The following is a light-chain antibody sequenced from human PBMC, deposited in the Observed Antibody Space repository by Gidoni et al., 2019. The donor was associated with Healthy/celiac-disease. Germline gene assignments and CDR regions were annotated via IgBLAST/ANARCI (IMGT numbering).Light chain of an antibody. CDR2: EVR. J-gene: IGLJ1*01. CDR3: SSYTSSSTLV. CDR1: SSDVGGSNY. V-gene: IGLV2-14*01. Sequence: QAALTQPASVSGSPGQSLTISCTGTSSDVGGSNYVSWYQQHPGKAPKLMIYEVRNRPSGVSNRFSGSKSGNTASLTISGLQSEDEADYYCSSYTSSSTLVFGTGTKVTV.